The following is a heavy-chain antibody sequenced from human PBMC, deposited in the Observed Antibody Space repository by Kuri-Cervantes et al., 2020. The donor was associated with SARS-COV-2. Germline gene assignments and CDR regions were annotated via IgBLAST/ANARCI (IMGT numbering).Heavy chain of an antibody. D-gene: IGHD6-19*01. V-gene: IGHV3-9*01. J-gene: IGHJ4*02. CDR2: ISWNSGSI. CDR3: AKGGITVAGPIDY. Sequence: GGSLRLSCAASGFTFDDYAMHWVRQAPGKGLEWVSGISWNSGSIGYADSVKGRFTISRDNAKNSLYLQMNSLRAEDTALYYCAKGGITVAGPIDYWGQGTLVTVSS. CDR1: GFTFDDYA.